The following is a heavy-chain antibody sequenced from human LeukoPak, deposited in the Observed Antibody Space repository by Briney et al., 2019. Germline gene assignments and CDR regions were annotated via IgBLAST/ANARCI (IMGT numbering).Heavy chain of an antibody. V-gene: IGHV3-23*01. D-gene: IGHD6-13*01. J-gene: IGHJ4*02. CDR1: GFTFSNNA. CDR2: VYGSGETT. Sequence: GGSLTLSCVASGFTFSNNAMNWVRQAPGKGLEWVAAVYGSGETTYYADSVKGRFTIPRDNSTNTLYLQMNSLRAEDTAVYYCAKVGAAAGSPLGYWGQGTLVTVSS. CDR3: AKVGAAAGSPLGY.